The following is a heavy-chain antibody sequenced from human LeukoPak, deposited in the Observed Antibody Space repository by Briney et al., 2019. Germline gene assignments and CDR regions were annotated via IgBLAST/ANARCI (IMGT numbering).Heavy chain of an antibody. D-gene: IGHD1-26*01. V-gene: IGHV3-23*01. CDR2: ISGSGGST. CDR1: GFTFSSYA. CDR3: VRDRGTYRPIDY. Sequence: PGGSPRLSCAASGFTFSSYAMSWVRQAPGKGLEWVSAISGSGGSTYYADSVKGRFTISRDNSKNTLYLQMNSLRAEDTAIYYCVRDRGTYRPIDYWGQGTLVTVSS. J-gene: IGHJ4*02.